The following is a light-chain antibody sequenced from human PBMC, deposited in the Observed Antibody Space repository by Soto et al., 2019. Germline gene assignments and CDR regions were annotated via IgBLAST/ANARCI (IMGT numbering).Light chain of an antibody. J-gene: IGLJ3*02. Sequence: QSALTQPASVSGSPGQSITISCTGSSSNIGIYGLVSWYQHHPGKAPKLMIYEATNRLSGVSNRFSGPRSGNTAPLTISGRQAEDEADYYCCSYTHSSTVFGGGTKRTVL. V-gene: IGLV2-23*01. CDR3: CSYTHSSTV. CDR1: SSNIGIYGL. CDR2: EAT.